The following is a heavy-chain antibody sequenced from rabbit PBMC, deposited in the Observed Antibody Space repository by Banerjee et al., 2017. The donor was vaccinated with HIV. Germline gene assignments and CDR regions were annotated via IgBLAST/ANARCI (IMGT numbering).Heavy chain of an antibody. Sequence: QSLEESGGDLVKPGASLTLTCTASGLDFSSSYWMSWVRQAPGKGLEWIGCIYTSSGSTWYASWAKGRFTISETSSTTVTLQMTSLTAADTATYFCARDTAGEYFNLWGPGTLVTVS. V-gene: IGHV1S40*01. CDR3: ARDTAGEYFNL. CDR1: GLDFSSSYW. CDR2: IYTSSGST. J-gene: IGHJ4*01. D-gene: IGHD4-1*01.